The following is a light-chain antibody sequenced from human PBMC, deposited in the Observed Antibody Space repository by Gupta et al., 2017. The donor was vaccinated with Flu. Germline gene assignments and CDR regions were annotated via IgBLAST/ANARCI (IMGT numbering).Light chain of an antibody. V-gene: IGKV2-28*01. CDR2: LAF. CDR3: RQGQHSPRT. J-gene: IGKJ5*01. Sequence: DVEVTQSPLSLAVTPGEPASISCRSTQSRLHTEGRNYLDWYLQKPGQSPQLLIYLAFSRAYGVPDRFSGSGSGTDFTLKIRRGEADDVGIYFCRQGQHSPRTFGQGTQLEIK. CDR1: QSRLHTEGRNY.